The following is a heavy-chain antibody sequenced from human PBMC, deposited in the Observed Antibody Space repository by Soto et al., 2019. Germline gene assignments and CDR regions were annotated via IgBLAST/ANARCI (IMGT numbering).Heavy chain of an antibody. CDR2: IIPTLXTP. J-gene: IGHJ5*02. V-gene: IGHV1-69*13. CDR1: GCAFTSSA. CDR3: ARGRDSSGYQSIFRFDP. Sequence: SVNVSCGASGCAFTSSAINWLRQAPGQGLQWIGGIIPTLXTPIYAQSFQGGLTITADESTSTAYMELSSLRYDDTAVYFCARGRDSSGYQSIFRFDPGGQGTVVTVSS. D-gene: IGHD3-22*01.